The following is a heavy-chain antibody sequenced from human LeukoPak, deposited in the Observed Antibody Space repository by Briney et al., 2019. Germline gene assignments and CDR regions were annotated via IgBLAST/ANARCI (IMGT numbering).Heavy chain of an antibody. J-gene: IGHJ4*02. Sequence: GGSLRLSCAASGFTFSNYGMSWVRQAPGKGLEWVSYISSSGSTIYYADSVKGRFTISRDNAKNSLYLQMNSLRAEDTAVYYCARSPITMTLYYFDYWGQGTLVTVSS. D-gene: IGHD3-22*01. CDR3: ARSPITMTLYYFDY. V-gene: IGHV3-11*01. CDR1: GFTFSNYG. CDR2: ISSSGSTI.